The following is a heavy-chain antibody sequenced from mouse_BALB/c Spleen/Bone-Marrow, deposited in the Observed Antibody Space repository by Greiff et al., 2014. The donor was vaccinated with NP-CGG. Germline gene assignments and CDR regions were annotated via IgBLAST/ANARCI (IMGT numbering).Heavy chain of an antibody. D-gene: IGHD1-1*01. CDR2: IDPANGNT. V-gene: IGHV14-3*02. CDR1: GFNIKDTN. J-gene: IGHJ3*01. Sequence: EVKLVESGAELVKPGASVKLSCTASGFNIKDTNMHWVKQRPEQGLEWIGGIDPANGNTKYDPKFQGKATITADTSSNTAYLQLSSLTSEDTAVYYCAIYYYGSSGFAYWGQGTLVTVSA. CDR3: AIYYYGSSGFAY.